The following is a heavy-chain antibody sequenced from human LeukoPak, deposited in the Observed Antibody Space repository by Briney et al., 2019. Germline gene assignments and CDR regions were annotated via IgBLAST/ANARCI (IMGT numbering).Heavy chain of an antibody. CDR3: ARESLGYGAEKANAFDT. V-gene: IGHV1-2*02. CDR2: INPNSGGT. D-gene: IGHD4-17*01. J-gene: IGHJ3*02. CDR1: GYTFTGYY. Sequence: ASVKVSCKASGYTFTGYYMHWVRQAPGQGLEWMGWINPNSGGTNYAQKFQGRVTMTRDTSISTAYMELSRLRSDDTAVYYCARESLGYGAEKANAFDTWGQGTMVTVSS.